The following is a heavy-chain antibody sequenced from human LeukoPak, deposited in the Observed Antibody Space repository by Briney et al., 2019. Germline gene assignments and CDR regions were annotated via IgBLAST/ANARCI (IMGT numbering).Heavy chain of an antibody. CDR1: GGSISSYY. Sequence: SETLSLTCTVSGGSISSYYWSWIRQPAGKGLEWIGRIYTSGSTNYNPSLKSRVTMSVDTSKNQFSLKLSSVIAADTAVYYCARELYSSGYHDAFDIWGQGTMVTVSS. CDR3: ARELYSSGYHDAFDI. CDR2: IYTSGST. D-gene: IGHD3-22*01. J-gene: IGHJ3*02. V-gene: IGHV4-4*07.